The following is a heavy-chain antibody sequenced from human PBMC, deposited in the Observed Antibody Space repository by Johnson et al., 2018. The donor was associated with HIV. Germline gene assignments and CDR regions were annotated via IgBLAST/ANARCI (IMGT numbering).Heavy chain of an antibody. CDR3: AKNHEVSREDAFDI. D-gene: IGHD3-3*02. J-gene: IGHJ3*02. CDR2: FYSGGRI. CDR1: CFLVSSNY. Sequence: VQLVESGGGLIQPGGSLRLSCAASCFLVSSNYMSWVRQAPGKGLEWVSAFYSGGRIYYAYAGKGRFTISSYNSNNTLYLQMKSLRAEDTAVYYCAKNHEVSREDAFDIWGQGTMVTVSS. V-gene: IGHV3-53*01.